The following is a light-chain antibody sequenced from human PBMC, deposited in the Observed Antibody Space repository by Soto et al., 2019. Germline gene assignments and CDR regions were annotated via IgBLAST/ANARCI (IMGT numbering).Light chain of an antibody. CDR3: AVWDDGLKGHV. J-gene: IGLJ1*01. CDR1: SSNIGTNT. Sequence: QPVLTQPPSASGTPGQRVIISCYGSSSNIGTNTVHWFQRFPGTAPKLLIYTNDQRPSGVPDRFSGSNSGTSASLPISGLQSEDVADYSCAVWDDGLKGHVFGTGAKVTVL. CDR2: TND. V-gene: IGLV1-44*01.